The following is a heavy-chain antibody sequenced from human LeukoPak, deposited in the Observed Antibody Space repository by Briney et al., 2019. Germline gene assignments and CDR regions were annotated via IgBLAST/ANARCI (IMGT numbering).Heavy chain of an antibody. CDR1: GGSISSSSYY. J-gene: IGHJ5*02. D-gene: IGHD4-17*01. CDR3: ARDRDYLPCNWFDP. Sequence: SETLSLTCTVSGGSISSSSYYWGWIRQPPGKGLEWIGSIYYSGSTYYNPSLKSRVTISVDTSKNQFSLKLSSVTAADTAVYYCARDRDYLPCNWFDPWGQGTLVTVSS. CDR2: IYYSGST. V-gene: IGHV4-39*07.